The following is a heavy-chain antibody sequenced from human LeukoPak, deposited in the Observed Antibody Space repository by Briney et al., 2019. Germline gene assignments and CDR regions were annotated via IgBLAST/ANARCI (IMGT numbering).Heavy chain of an antibody. CDR3: ASLYKFWAFDI. CDR2: INYSGST. J-gene: IGHJ3*02. V-gene: IGHV4-31*03. CDR1: GGSISSGGYY. D-gene: IGHD3/OR15-3a*01. Sequence: SETLSLTCTVSGGSISSGGYYWSWIRQHTGKGLEWIGYINYSGSTDYNPSLKSRVIIFVDTSQNQFSLKLSSVTAADTAVYYCASLYKFWAFDIWGQGTMVTVSS.